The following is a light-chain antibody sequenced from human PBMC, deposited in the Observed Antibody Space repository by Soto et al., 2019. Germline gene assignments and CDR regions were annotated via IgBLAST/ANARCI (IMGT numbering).Light chain of an antibody. J-gene: IGLJ3*02. V-gene: IGLV2-23*01. CDR1: SSDVGIYNL. CDR2: EGS. Sequence: QSALTQPASVSGSPGQSITISCTGTSSDVGIYNLVSWYQQHPGKAPKIMIYEGSKRPSGVSSRFFGSKSGNTASLTISGLQVEDEADYYCCSYARGSTLVFGGGTKLTVL. CDR3: CSYARGSTLV.